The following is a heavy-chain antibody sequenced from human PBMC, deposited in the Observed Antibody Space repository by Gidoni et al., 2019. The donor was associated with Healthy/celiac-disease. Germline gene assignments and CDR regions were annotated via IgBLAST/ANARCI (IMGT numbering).Heavy chain of an antibody. D-gene: IGHD2-2*01. CDR3: ARDSGDCSSTSCYGNYYYYYGMDV. J-gene: IGHJ6*02. Sequence: QVQLVQSGAEVKKPGSSVKVSCKASGGTFSSYAISWVRQAPGQGLEWMGGIIPIFGTANYAQKFQGRVTITADESTSTAYMELSSLRSEDTAVYYCARDSGDCSSTSCYGNYYYYYGMDVWGQGTTVTVSS. V-gene: IGHV1-69*01. CDR1: GGTFSSYA. CDR2: IIPIFGTA.